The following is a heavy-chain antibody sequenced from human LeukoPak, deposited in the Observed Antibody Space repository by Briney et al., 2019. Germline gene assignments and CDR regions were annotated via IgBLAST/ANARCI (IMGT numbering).Heavy chain of an antibody. V-gene: IGHV4-59*12. D-gene: IGHD2-8*02. J-gene: IGHJ4*02. CDR3: ARGYCTGGNCYSFGY. CDR1: GGSISSYY. Sequence: PETLSLTCTVSGGSISSYYWSWIRQPPGKGLEWIGYIHYSGTTNYNPSLKSRVTISVDTSKNIFSLNLTSVTAADTAVYYCARGYCTGGNCYSFGYWGQGTLVIVSS. CDR2: IHYSGTT.